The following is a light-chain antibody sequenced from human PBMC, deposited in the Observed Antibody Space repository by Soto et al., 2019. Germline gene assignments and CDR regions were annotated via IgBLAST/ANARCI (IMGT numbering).Light chain of an antibody. Sequence: EIVMTQSPATLSVSPGERATLSCRASQSVSSNLAWYQQKPGQAPRLPIYGASTRATGIPARFSGSGSGTEFTLTISSLQSEDFAVYYCQQYNNWPFLTFGGGTKVDIK. CDR2: GAS. CDR1: QSVSSN. CDR3: QQYNNWPFLT. V-gene: IGKV3-15*01. J-gene: IGKJ4*01.